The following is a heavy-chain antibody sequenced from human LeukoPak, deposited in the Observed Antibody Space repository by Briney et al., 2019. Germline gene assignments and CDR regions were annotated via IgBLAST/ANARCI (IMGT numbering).Heavy chain of an antibody. J-gene: IGHJ4*02. V-gene: IGHV6-1*01. CDR2: TYYRSNWYY. D-gene: IGHD6-19*01. Sequence: SQTLSLTCAISGDSVSSNSATWNWVRQSPSRDLEWLGRTYYRSNWYYDYALSVKSRITINPDTSKNQFSLQLNSVSPEDTALYYCAREKAGLDYWGQGTLVTVSS. CDR1: GDSVSSNSAT. CDR3: AREKAGLDY.